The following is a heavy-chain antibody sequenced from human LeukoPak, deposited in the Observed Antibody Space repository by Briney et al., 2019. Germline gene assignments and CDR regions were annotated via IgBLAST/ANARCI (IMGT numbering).Heavy chain of an antibody. D-gene: IGHD2-2*01. J-gene: IGHJ4*02. CDR3: ARGAQVVVPAAPYYFDY. Sequence: AASVKVSCKASGYTFTSYDINWVRQATGQGLEWMGWMNPNSGNTGYAQKFQGRVTMTRNTSISTAYMELSSLRSEDTAVYYCARGAQVVVPAAPYYFDYWGQGTLVTVSS. CDR2: MNPNSGNT. CDR1: GYTFTSYD. V-gene: IGHV1-8*01.